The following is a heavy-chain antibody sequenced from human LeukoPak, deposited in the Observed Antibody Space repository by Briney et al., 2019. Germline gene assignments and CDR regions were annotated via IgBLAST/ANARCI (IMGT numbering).Heavy chain of an antibody. CDR1: GGSISSYY. D-gene: IGHD6-13*01. CDR2: IYYSGST. Sequence: SETLSLTCTVSGGSISSYYWSWIRQPPGKGLEWIGYIYYSGSTNYNPSLKSRVTISVDTSKNQFSLKLSSVTAADTAVYYCARSFESSSWYYFDYWGQGTLVTVSS. V-gene: IGHV4-59*01. CDR3: ARSFESSSWYYFDY. J-gene: IGHJ4*02.